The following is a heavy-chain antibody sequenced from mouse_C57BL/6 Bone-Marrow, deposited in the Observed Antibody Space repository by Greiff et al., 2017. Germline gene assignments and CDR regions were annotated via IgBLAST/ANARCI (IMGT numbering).Heavy chain of an antibody. CDR3: TRVGIYGNLFAY. D-gene: IGHD2-1*01. CDR1: GFTFSSYA. V-gene: IGHV5-9-1*02. CDR2: ISSGGDYI. Sequence: EVQVVESGEGLVKPGGSLKLSCAASGFTFSSYAMSWVRQTPEKRLEWVAYISSGGDYIYYADTVKGRFTISRDNARNTLYLQMSSLKSEDTAMYYCTRVGIYGNLFAYWGQGTLVTVSA. J-gene: IGHJ3*01.